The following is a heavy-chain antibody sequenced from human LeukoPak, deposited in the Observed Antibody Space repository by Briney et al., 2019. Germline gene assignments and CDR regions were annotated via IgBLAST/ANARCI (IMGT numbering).Heavy chain of an antibody. V-gene: IGHV4-39*02. CDR1: GGSISSSSYY. Sequence: PSETLSLTCTVSGGSISSSSYYWGWIRQPPGKGLEWIGSIYYSGSTYYNPSLKSRVTISVDTSKNQFSLELSSVTATDTAVYYCARDSFDWLRPAPFDDWGQGTFVIVSS. CDR2: IYYSGST. D-gene: IGHD3-9*01. J-gene: IGHJ5*02. CDR3: ARDSFDWLRPAPFDD.